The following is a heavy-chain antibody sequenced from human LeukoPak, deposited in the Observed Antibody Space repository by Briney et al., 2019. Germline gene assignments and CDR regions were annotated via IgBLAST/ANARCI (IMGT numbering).Heavy chain of an antibody. CDR1: GFTFSSYE. Sequence: GGSLRLSCAASGFTFSSYEMNWVRQAPGKGLEWVSYISSGGGTIYYADSVKGRFTISRDNSKNTLYLQMNSLRAEDTAVYYCAKDILTGYQDAFDIWGQGTMVTVSS. J-gene: IGHJ3*02. D-gene: IGHD3-9*01. CDR3: AKDILTGYQDAFDI. V-gene: IGHV3-48*03. CDR2: ISSGGGTI.